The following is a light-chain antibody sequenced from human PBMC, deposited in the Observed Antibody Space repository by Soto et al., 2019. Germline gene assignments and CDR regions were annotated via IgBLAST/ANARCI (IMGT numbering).Light chain of an antibody. V-gene: IGLV2-14*01. CDR2: EVS. Sequence: QSALTQPGSVSGPPGQSITISCTGTSSDVGGYNYVSWYQQHPGKAPKLMIYEVSNRPSGGSNRFSGSKSGNTASLTISGLQAEDEADYYCTSYTSTSTYVFGTGTKVTVL. CDR1: SSDVGGYNY. CDR3: TSYTSTSTYV. J-gene: IGLJ1*01.